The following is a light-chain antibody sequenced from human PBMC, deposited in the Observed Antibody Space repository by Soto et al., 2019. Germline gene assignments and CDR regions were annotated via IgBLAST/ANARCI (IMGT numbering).Light chain of an antibody. Sequence: EIVLTQSPGTLSLSPGERATLSCRASPSVGSRFLAWYQQKPGQAPRLLMYGASSRATGIPDRFSSTGSGTDFTLTISRLEREDFAVYYCQQYGSSPYTVGLGTKLEIK. CDR3: QQYGSSPYT. V-gene: IGKV3-20*01. CDR2: GAS. CDR1: PSVGSRF. J-gene: IGKJ2*01.